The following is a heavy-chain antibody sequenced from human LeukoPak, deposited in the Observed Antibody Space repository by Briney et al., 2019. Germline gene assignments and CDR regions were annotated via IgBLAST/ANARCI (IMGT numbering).Heavy chain of an antibody. CDR3: ARIGPLHHAFDI. J-gene: IGHJ3*02. CDR2: IYYSGGT. V-gene: IGHV4-39*01. Sequence: ASETLSLTCTVSGGSISSSSYYWGWIRRPPGKGLEWIGSIYYSGGTYYNPSLKSRVTISVDTSKNQFSLKLSSVTAADTAVYYCARIGPLHHAFDIWGQGTMVTVSS. CDR1: GGSISSSSYY.